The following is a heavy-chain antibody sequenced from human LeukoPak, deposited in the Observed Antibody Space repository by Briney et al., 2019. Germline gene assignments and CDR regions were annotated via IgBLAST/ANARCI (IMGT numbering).Heavy chain of an antibody. CDR1: GFTFSSYS. J-gene: IGHJ4*02. V-gene: IGHV3-21*01. CDR2: ISPTGNYI. Sequence: PGGSLRLSCAASGFTFSSYSMNWVRQAPGKGLEWVSSISPTGNYIYYSDSVKGRFTISRDNAKNSLYLQMSSLRAEDTAVYYCASGPLISYNSSTYPPFDYWGQGTLVTVPS. CDR3: ASGPLISYNSSTYPPFDY. D-gene: IGHD6-6*01.